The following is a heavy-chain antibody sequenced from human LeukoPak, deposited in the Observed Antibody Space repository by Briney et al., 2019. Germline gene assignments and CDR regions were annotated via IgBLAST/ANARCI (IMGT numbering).Heavy chain of an antibody. D-gene: IGHD6-13*01. CDR1: TLTLNNYW. CDR2: IRQDGSEK. Sequence: GGSLRLSCTASTLTLNNYWMSWVRQAPGKGLEWVANIRQDGSEKYHVDSVKGRFTISRDNAKNSLYLQMNSLRAEDTAVYYCASRAGYTGSWSAFDYWGQGTLVTVSS. CDR3: ASRAGYTGSWSAFDY. V-gene: IGHV3-7*05. J-gene: IGHJ4*02.